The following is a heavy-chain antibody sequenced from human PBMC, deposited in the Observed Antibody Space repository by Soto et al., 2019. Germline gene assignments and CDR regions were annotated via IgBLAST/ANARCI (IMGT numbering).Heavy chain of an antibody. J-gene: IGHJ6*02. D-gene: IGHD2-2*01. CDR2: IIPIFGTA. CDR1: GGTFSSYA. Sequence: QVQLVQSGAEVKKPGSSVKVSCKASGGTFSSYAISWVRQAPGQGLEWMGGIIPIFGTANYAQKFQGRVTITADESTSSXXMXRXXLRSEDTAVYYCARGGRIIVLVPAAIGYYYYGMDVWGQGTTVTVSS. CDR3: ARGGRIIVLVPAAIGYYYYGMDV. V-gene: IGHV1-69*12.